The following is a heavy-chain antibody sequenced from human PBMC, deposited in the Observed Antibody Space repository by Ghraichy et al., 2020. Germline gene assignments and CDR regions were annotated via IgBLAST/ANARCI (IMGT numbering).Heavy chain of an antibody. D-gene: IGHD2-15*01. J-gene: IGHJ6*03. V-gene: IGHV4-34*01. CDR3: ARGLNVVASRAHYYYYYMDV. CDR2: INHSGST. CDR1: GGSFSGYY. Sequence: SETLSLTCAVYGGSFSGYYWSWIRQPPGKGLEWIGEINHSGSTNYNPSLKSRVTISVDTSKNQFSLKLSSVTAADTAVYYCARGLNVVASRAHYYYYYMDVWGKGTTVTVSS.